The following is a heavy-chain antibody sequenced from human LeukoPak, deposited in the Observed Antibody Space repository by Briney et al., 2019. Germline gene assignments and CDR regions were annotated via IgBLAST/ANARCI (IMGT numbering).Heavy chain of an antibody. V-gene: IGHV4-31*03. Sequence: SETLSLTCTVSGGSISSGGYYWSWIRQHPGKGLEWIGYIYYSGSTYYNPSLKSRVTISVYTSKNQFSLKLSSVTAADTAVYYCARGDYSNYLNWFDPWGQGTLVTVSS. CDR2: IYYSGST. D-gene: IGHD4-11*01. CDR1: GGSISSGGYY. J-gene: IGHJ5*02. CDR3: ARGDYSNYLNWFDP.